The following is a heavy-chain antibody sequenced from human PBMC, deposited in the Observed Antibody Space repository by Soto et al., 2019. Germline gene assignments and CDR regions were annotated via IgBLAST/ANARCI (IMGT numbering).Heavy chain of an antibody. CDR2: INPNSGGT. V-gene: IGHV1-2*02. D-gene: IGHD3-3*01. CDR1: GYTFTGYY. J-gene: IGHJ6*02. Sequence: QVPLVQSGAEVKKPGASVKVSCKASGYTFTGYYMHWVRQAPGQGLEWMGWINPNSGGTNYAQKFQGRVTMTRDTSISTSYMELSRLRSDDTAVYYCAQKVTIFGVVIPGMDVWGQGTTVTVSS. CDR3: AQKVTIFGVVIPGMDV.